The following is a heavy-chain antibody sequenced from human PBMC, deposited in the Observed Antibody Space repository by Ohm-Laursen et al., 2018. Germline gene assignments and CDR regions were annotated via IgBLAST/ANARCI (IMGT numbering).Heavy chain of an antibody. J-gene: IGHJ5*02. D-gene: IGHD3-10*01. CDR3: ARAQNTMVRGVIPRPNWFDP. Sequence: LRLSCAASGFTFSRYDMRWVRQPPGKGLEWIGTIYHSGSTNYNPSLKSRVTISVDTSKNQFSLKLSSVTAADTAVYYCARAQNTMVRGVIPRPNWFDPWGQGTLVTVSS. CDR2: IYHSGST. CDR1: GFTFSRYD. V-gene: IGHV4-38-2*01.